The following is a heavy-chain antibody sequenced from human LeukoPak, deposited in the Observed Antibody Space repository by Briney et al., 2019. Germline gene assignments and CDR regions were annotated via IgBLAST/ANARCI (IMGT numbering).Heavy chain of an antibody. Sequence: PSETLPLTCTVSGHSISGSSYYWGWIRQPPGKGLEWIGSIYYSGSTYYNPSLKSRVTISVDTSKNQFSLKLSSVTAADTAVYYCARDPTDSSGWYGPWGQGTLVTVSS. CDR3: ARDPTDSSGWYGP. CDR2: IYYSGST. D-gene: IGHD6-19*01. CDR1: GHSISGSSYY. V-gene: IGHV4-39*07. J-gene: IGHJ5*02.